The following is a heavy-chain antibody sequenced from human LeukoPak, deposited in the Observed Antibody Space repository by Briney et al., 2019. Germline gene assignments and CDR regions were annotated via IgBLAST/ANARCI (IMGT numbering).Heavy chain of an antibody. CDR1: GGSISSYY. D-gene: IGHD6-13*01. CDR3: ASGPTLYSSSWFDGRNGYFDY. V-gene: IGHV4-59*01. CDR2: IYYSGST. J-gene: IGHJ4*02. Sequence: SETLSLTCTVSGGSISSYYWSWIRQPPGKGLEWIGYIYYSGSTNYNPSLKSRVTISVDTSKNQFSLKLSSVTAADTAVYYCASGPTLYSSSWFDGRNGYFDYWGQGTLVTVSS.